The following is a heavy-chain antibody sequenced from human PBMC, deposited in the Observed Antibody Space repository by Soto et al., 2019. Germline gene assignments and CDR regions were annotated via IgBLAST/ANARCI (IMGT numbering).Heavy chain of an antibody. D-gene: IGHD3-10*01. CDR2: IYSGGYT. J-gene: IGHJ4*02. CDR1: GFTVSNNY. CDR3: AAAAGGGGY. V-gene: IGHV3-53*01. Sequence: EVQLVESGGGLIQPGGSLRLSCAVSGFTVSNNYMSWVRQAPGKGLEGVSVIYSGGYTAYGDSVKGRFTISRDNSKNTIYPQKKRRSAADTAVYYGAAAAGGGGYWGQGTLVTVSS.